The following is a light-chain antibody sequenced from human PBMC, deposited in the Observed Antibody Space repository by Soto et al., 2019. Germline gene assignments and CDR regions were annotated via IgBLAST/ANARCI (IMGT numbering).Light chain of an antibody. CDR1: QSISNH. Sequence: DIQMTQSPSSLSASVRDRITITCRASQSISNHLNWYQQKPGKGPNLLIYAASSLQRGVPSRFSGSGSGRDFVLTISSLQPEDSATYYCRQSYGTPWTFGQGTKVEIK. CDR3: RQSYGTPWT. J-gene: IGKJ1*01. CDR2: AAS. V-gene: IGKV1-39*01.